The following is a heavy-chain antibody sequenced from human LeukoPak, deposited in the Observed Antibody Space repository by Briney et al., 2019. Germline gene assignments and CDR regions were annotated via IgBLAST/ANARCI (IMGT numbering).Heavy chain of an antibody. CDR3: AREFYVWGSYHWPTPDY. D-gene: IGHD3-16*02. J-gene: IGHJ4*02. Sequence: PGGSLRLSCAASGFTFSSYGMHWVRQAPGKGLEWVAVIWYDGSNKYYADSVKGRFTISRDNSKNTLYLQMNSLRAEDTAVYYCAREFYVWGSYHWPTPDYWGQGTLVTVSS. V-gene: IGHV3-33*01. CDR2: IWYDGSNK. CDR1: GFTFSSYG.